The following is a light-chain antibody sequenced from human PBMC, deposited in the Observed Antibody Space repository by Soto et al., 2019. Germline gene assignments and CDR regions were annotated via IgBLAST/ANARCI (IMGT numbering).Light chain of an antibody. CDR3: QSYDSSLSGLV. CDR1: SSNIGAGYD. CDR2: VNS. J-gene: IGLJ2*01. Sequence: QLVLTQPPSVSGAPGQRVTISCTGSSSNIGAGYDVHWYQQLPGTAPKLLIYVNSNRPSGVPDRFSGSKSGTSASLAITGLQAEDEADYYFQSYDSSLSGLVFGGGTKLTVL. V-gene: IGLV1-40*01.